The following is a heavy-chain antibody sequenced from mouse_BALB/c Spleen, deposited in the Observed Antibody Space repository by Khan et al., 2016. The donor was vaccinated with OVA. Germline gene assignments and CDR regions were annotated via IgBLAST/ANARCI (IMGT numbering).Heavy chain of an antibody. CDR3: SIISYGLAWFSY. J-gene: IGHJ3*01. D-gene: IGHD1-2*01. CDR2: IWGDGNT. V-gene: IGHV2-3*01. Sequence: QVQLKESGPGLVAPSQSLSLTCTVSGLSLTNYGVSWVRQPPGKGLEWLGVIWGDGNTNYHSALISRLSVSKDNSKRQVFLNLNSPRNADKAPYSCSIISYGLAWFSYWGQGTLITVSS. CDR1: GLSLTNYG.